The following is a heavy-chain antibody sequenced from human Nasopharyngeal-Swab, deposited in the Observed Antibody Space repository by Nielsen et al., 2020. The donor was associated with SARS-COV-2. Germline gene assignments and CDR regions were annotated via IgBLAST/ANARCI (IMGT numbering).Heavy chain of an antibody. J-gene: IGHJ4*02. V-gene: IGHV1-69*06. D-gene: IGHD3-16*02. CDR2: IIPIFGTA. CDR3: ARNPVDYDYVWGSYRYRTFDY. CDR1: GGTFISYA. Sequence: SVNVSCKASGGTFISYAISWVRQAPGQGLEWMGGIIPIFGTANYAQKFQGRVTITADKSTSTAYMELSSLRSEDTAVYYCARNPVDYDYVWGSYRYRTFDYWGQGTLVTVSS.